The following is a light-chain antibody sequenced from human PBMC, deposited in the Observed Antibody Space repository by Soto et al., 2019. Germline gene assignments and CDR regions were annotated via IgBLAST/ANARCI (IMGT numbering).Light chain of an antibody. CDR1: SSDVGSYNL. Sequence: QSALTQPASVSGSPGQSITISCAGTSSDVGSYNLVSWYQQHPGKAPKLMIYEGSKRPSGVSNRFSGSKSGNTASLTLSGLQAEDEADYYCCSYAGSSTYVFGTGTKVTVL. V-gene: IGLV2-23*01. CDR2: EGS. CDR3: CSYAGSSTYV. J-gene: IGLJ1*01.